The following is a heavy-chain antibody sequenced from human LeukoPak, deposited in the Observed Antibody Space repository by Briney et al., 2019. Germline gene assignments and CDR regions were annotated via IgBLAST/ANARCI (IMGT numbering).Heavy chain of an antibody. V-gene: IGHV3-7*03. D-gene: IGHD2-15*01. CDR1: GFTFSNYW. CDR3: AKVKDNFYYYGMDV. CDR2: IKQDGSEK. J-gene: IGHJ6*02. Sequence: GGSLRLSCAASGFTFSNYWMTWVRQAPGKGLEWVASIKQDGSEKYYVDSVKGRFTFSRDNAKNSLYLQMDSLRAEDTAVYYCAKVKDNFYYYGMDVWGQGTTVTVSS.